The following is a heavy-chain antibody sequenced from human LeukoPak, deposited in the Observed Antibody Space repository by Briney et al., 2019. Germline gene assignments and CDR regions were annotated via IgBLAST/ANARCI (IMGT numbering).Heavy chain of an antibody. V-gene: IGHV4-34*01. CDR1: GGSFSGYY. D-gene: IGHD2-15*01. CDR3: ARISPYCSGGSCYSLVRFDP. J-gene: IGHJ5*02. Sequence: PSETLSLTCAVYGGSFSGYYWSWIRQPPGKGLDWIGEINHSGSTNYNPSLKSRVTISVDTSKNQFSLKLSSVTAADTAVYYCARISPYCSGGSCYSLVRFDPWGQGTLVTVSS. CDR2: INHSGST.